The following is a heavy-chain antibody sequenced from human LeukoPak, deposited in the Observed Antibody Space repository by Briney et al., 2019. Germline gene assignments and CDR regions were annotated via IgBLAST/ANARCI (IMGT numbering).Heavy chain of an antibody. V-gene: IGHV4-30-2*01. CDR2: IYHSGST. CDR1: GGSISSGGYY. Sequence: SQTLSLTCTVSGGSISSGGYYWSWIRQPPGKGLEWIGYIYHSGSTYYNPSLKSRVTISVDRSKNQFSLKLSSVTAADTAVYYCARGGAAATQSYYYYMDVWGKGTTVTVSS. D-gene: IGHD6-13*01. J-gene: IGHJ6*03. CDR3: ARGGAAATQSYYYYMDV.